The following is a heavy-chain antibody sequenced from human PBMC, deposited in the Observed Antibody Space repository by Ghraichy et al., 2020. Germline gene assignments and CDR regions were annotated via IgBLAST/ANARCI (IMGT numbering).Heavy chain of an antibody. CDR3: ARHYDSSGYCDY. Sequence: SETLSLTCTVSGGSISSSSYYWGWIRQPPGKGLEWIGSIYYSGSTYYNPSLKSRVTISVDTSKNQFSLKLSSVTAADTAVYYCARHYDSSGYCDYWGQGTLVTVSS. J-gene: IGHJ4*02. CDR1: GGSISSSSYY. D-gene: IGHD3-22*01. V-gene: IGHV4-39*01. CDR2: IYYSGST.